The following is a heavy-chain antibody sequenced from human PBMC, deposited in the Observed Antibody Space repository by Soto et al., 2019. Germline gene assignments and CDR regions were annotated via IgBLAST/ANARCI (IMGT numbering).Heavy chain of an antibody. J-gene: IGHJ3*02. V-gene: IGHV1-69*02. CDR3: TLGSWSAETFDI. CDR1: GGTVCTYA. CDR2: ILPMLDIT. D-gene: IGHD6-13*01. Sequence: QVQLVQSGAEVKKPRSSVKVSCMASGGTVCTYAIICVRQAPGQGLEWMGRILPMLDITNSAQRFQGRVTITADKSTSTAYLELSSLRSEDTAVYYCTLGSWSAETFDIWGRATIVTVSS.